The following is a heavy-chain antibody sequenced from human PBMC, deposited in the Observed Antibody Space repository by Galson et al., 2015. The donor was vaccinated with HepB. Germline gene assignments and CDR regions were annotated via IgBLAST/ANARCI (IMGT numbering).Heavy chain of an antibody. CDR3: ARVTPDSSGYSYYFDY. CDR1: GFTFSSYA. Sequence: SLRLSCAASGFTFSSYAMHWVRQAPGKGLEWVAVISYDGSNKYYADSVKGRFTISRDNSKNTLYLQMNSLRAEDTAVYYCARVTPDSSGYSYYFDYWGQGTLVTVSS. CDR2: ISYDGSNK. D-gene: IGHD3-22*01. J-gene: IGHJ4*02. V-gene: IGHV3-30-3*01.